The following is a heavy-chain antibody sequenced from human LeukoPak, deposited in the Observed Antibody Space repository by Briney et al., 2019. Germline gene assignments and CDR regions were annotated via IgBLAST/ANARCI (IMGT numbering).Heavy chain of an antibody. CDR3: ATGGDYAAVYFDY. CDR2: IYYSGST. V-gene: IGHV4-30-4*01. D-gene: IGHD4-17*01. CDR1: GGSISSGDYY. J-gene: IGHJ4*02. Sequence: SETLSLTCTVSGGSISSGDYYWSWIRQPPGKGLEWIGYIYYSGSTYYNPSLKSRVTISVDTSKNQFSLKLSSVTAADTAVYYCATGGDYAAVYFDYWGQGTLVTVSS.